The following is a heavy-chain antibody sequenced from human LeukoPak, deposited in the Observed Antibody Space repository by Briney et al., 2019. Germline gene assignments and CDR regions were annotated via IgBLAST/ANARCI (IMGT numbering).Heavy chain of an antibody. CDR2: IYNSGNT. CDR1: DDAFSSGGYY. J-gene: IGHJ4*02. Sequence: SETLSLTCTVSDDAFSSGGYYWSWIRQHPGKGLEWIGYIYNSGNTYYNPSLKSRVAISVDTSKNQFSLNLNSVTAADTAVYYCARVAPYGDYTAIRYYFDYWGQGTLVTVSS. V-gene: IGHV4-31*03. CDR3: ARVAPYGDYTAIRYYFDY. D-gene: IGHD4-17*01.